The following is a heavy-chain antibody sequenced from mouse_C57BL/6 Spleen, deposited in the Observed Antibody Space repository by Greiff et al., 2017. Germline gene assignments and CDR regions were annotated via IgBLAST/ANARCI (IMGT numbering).Heavy chain of an antibody. CDR2: INYDGSST. J-gene: IGHJ3*01. Sequence: EVQVVESEGGLVQPGSSMKLSCTASGFTFSDYYMAWVRQVPERGLEWVANINYDGSSTYYLDSLKSRFIISRDNAKNILYLQMSSLKSEDTATYYCASELTGSFAYWGQGTLVTVSA. CDR1: GFTFSDYY. D-gene: IGHD4-1*01. CDR3: ASELTGSFAY. V-gene: IGHV5-16*01.